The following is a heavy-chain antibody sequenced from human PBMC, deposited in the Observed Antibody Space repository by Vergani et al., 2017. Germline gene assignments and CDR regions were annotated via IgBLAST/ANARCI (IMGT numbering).Heavy chain of an antibody. CDR2: IRNKAYGGTT. D-gene: IGHD5-18*01. Sequence: EVQLVESGGGLVPPGRSLRLSCAASGFSFGDYAMTWVRQAPGKGLEGVAFIRNKAYGGTTEYAASVKGRFTISRDDSKRLAYLQLSGLKTEDTAVYFCSRARGYSFGYSDYWGQGTLVTVSS. CDR1: GFSFGDYA. V-gene: IGHV3-49*04. CDR3: SRARGYSFGYSDY. J-gene: IGHJ4*02.